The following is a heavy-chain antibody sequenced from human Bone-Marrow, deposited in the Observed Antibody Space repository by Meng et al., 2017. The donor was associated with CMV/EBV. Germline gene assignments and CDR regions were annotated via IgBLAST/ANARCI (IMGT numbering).Heavy chain of an antibody. CDR1: GGTFSSYA. J-gene: IGHJ6*02. D-gene: IGHD2-2*01. Sequence: SVKVFCKSSGGTFSSYAISWVRQAPGQGLEWMGGIIPILGIANYAQKFQGRVTITAGKSTSTAYMELSSLRSEDTAVYYCARDPGYCSSTSCYYYYGMDVWGQGTTVTVSS. V-gene: IGHV1-69*10. CDR2: IIPILGIA. CDR3: ARDPGYCSSTSCYYYYGMDV.